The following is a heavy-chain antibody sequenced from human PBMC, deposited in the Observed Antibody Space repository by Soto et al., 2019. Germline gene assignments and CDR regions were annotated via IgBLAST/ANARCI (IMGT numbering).Heavy chain of an antibody. CDR3: ARPARECSSPGCAN. CDR1: GLTFRSFW. Sequence: EVQLVESGGGLVQPGGSLRLSCVASGLTFRSFWMSWFRQAPGKGLEWVDNINQDGSESYYVDSVRGRFTIARDKAKNSLYLQMTSLRAEDTAVYYCARPARECSSPGCANWGQGTLVTVSS. V-gene: IGHV3-7*01. CDR2: INQDGSES. D-gene: IGHD2-2*01. J-gene: IGHJ4*02.